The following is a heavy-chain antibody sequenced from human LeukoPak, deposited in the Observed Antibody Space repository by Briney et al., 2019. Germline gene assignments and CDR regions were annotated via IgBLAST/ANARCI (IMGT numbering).Heavy chain of an antibody. V-gene: IGHV3-33*01. CDR3: ARAQGDYILDY. CDR2: IWYDGSNK. CDR1: GFTFSSYG. Sequence: GGSLRLSCAASGFTFSSYGMRWVRQDPGKGLEWVAVIWYDGSNKYYADSVKGRFTISRDNSKNTLYLQMNSLRAEDTAVYYCARAQGDYILDYWGQGTLVTVSS. J-gene: IGHJ4*02. D-gene: IGHD4-11*01.